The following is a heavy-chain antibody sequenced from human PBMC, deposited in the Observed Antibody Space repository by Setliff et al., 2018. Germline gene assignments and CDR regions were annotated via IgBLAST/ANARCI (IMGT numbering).Heavy chain of an antibody. V-gene: IGHV4-30-4*03. D-gene: IGHD2-2*01. CDR3: RLAHCSNNCEEALDY. CDR2: IYFSGST. J-gene: IGHJ4*02. CDR1: GGSIDSGDYY. Sequence: SETLSLTCTVSGGSIDSGDYYWNWIRQPPGKGLEWIGYIYFSGSTYYNPSLKSRVTLSLDTSKNQFSLKLNSVTAADTAVYYFRLAHCSNNCEEALDYWSQGTLVTVSS.